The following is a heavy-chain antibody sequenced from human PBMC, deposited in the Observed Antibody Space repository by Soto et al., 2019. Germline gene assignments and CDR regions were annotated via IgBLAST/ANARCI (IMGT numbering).Heavy chain of an antibody. CDR1: GFTFSSYA. J-gene: IGHJ5*02. Sequence: VGSLRLSCAASGFTFSSYAMSWVRHSPGKGLEWVSAISGSGGSTYYADSVKGRFTISRDNSKNTLYLQMNSLRAEDTAVYYCARGVAASHNWFDPWGQGTLVTVSS. V-gene: IGHV3-23*01. D-gene: IGHD6-6*01. CDR3: ARGVAASHNWFDP. CDR2: ISGSGGST.